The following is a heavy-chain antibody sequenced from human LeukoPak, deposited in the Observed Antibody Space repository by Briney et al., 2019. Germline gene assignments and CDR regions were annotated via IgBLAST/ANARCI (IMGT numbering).Heavy chain of an antibody. CDR3: ARDIKKRITIFGVVNVYYMDV. V-gene: IGHV4-4*07. CDR1: GGSISGYY. D-gene: IGHD3-3*01. J-gene: IGHJ6*03. CDR2: IYTSGST. Sequence: SETLSLTCTVSGGSISGYYWSWIRQPAGKGLEWIGRIYTSGSTNYNPSLKSRVTMSVDTSKNQFSLKLSSVTAADTAVYYCARDIKKRITIFGVVNVYYMDVWGKGTTVTVSS.